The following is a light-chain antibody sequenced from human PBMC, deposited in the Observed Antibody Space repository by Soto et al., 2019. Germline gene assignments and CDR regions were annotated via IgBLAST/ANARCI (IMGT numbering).Light chain of an antibody. CDR1: QSISSW. V-gene: IGKV1-5*03. J-gene: IGKJ1*01. Sequence: DIQMTQSPSTLSASVGDRVTITSRASQSISSWLARYQQKPGKAPKLLIYKASSLESGVPSRFSGSGSGTEFTLTISSLQPDDFATYYCQQYNSYPWTFGQGTKVEIK. CDR2: KAS. CDR3: QQYNSYPWT.